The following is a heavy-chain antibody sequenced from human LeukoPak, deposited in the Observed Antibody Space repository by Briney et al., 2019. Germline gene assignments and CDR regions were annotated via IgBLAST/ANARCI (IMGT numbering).Heavy chain of an antibody. D-gene: IGHD3-3*01. V-gene: IGHV3-30*03. J-gene: IGHJ4*02. CDR3: ARAMGPGYYDFWSGYYTGIGEDY. CDR2: ISYDGSNK. Sequence: GRSLRLSCAASGFTFSSYGMHWVRQAPGKGLEWVSIISYDGSNKYYADSVKGRFTISRDNSKNTLYLQMSSLRAEDTAVYYCARAMGPGYYDFWSGYYTGIGEDYWGQGTLVTVSS. CDR1: GFTFSSYG.